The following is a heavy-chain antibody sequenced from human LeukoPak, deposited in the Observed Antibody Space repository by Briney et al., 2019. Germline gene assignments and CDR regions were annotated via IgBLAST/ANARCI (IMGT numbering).Heavy chain of an antibody. D-gene: IGHD3-22*01. CDR3: ARDIRITMIVVVTYFDY. J-gene: IGHJ4*02. CDR1: GFTFSSYS. CDR2: ISSSSTR. V-gene: IGHV3-48*01. Sequence: PGGSLRLSCAASGFTFSSYSMNWVRQAPGKGLEWVSHISSSSTRYYADSVKGRFTLSRDNAKNSLYLQMNSLRAEDTAVYYCARDIRITMIVVVTYFDYWGQGTLVTVSS.